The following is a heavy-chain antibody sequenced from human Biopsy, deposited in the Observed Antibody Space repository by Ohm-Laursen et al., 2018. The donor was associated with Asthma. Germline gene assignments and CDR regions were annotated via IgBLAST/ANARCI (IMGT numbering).Heavy chain of an antibody. D-gene: IGHD1-20*01. CDR3: ARADITGIRGWFDP. CDR2: VHSSGST. CDR1: PGSINDYY. Sequence: SDTLSLTCIVSPGSINDYYWNWIRQFPGKGLEWIGYVHSSGSTRFNPSLKSRVTVSVDTSVDQVSLKLSSVSAADTAVYFCARADITGIRGWFDPWGQGTQVTVSS. J-gene: IGHJ5*02. V-gene: IGHV4-59*07.